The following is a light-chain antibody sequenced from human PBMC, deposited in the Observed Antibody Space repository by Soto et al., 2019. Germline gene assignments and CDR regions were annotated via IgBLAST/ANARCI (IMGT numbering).Light chain of an antibody. CDR2: GAS. Sequence: EIVMTQSPASLSVSPGERATLSCRASQSVSRTLAWYQQKPGQAPRLLIYGASTRATGIPARFSGRGSGTDFTLTISSLQPEDFATYYCQQLNSYPLTFGGGTKVEIK. CDR1: QSVSRT. J-gene: IGKJ4*01. CDR3: QQLNSYPLT. V-gene: IGKV3-15*01.